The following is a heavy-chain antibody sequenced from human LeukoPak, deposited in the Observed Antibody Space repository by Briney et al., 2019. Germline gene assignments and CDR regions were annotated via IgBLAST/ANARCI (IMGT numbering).Heavy chain of an antibody. CDR3: ARGVYIAAAQYGY. Sequence: PSETLSLTCTVSGGSISSYYWRWLRPPPGKGPGWSGYIYKSGSTNYNPSLRSRVTISVDTSKNQFSLKLSSVTAADTAVYYCARGVYIAAAQYGYWGQGTLVTVSS. CDR1: GGSISSYY. CDR2: IYKSGST. V-gene: IGHV4-59*01. D-gene: IGHD6-13*01. J-gene: IGHJ4*02.